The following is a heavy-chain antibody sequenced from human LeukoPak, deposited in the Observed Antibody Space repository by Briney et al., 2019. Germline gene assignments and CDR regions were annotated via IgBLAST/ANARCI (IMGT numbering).Heavy chain of an antibody. V-gene: IGHV4-34*01. CDR1: GGSFSGYY. Sequence: PSETLSLTCAVYGGSFSGYYWGWIRQPPGKGLEWIGEINHSGSTNYNPSLKSRVTISVDTSKNQFSLKLSSVTAADTAVYYCARGPGVAAAGIRYWGQGTLVTVSS. CDR3: ARGPGVAAAGIRY. D-gene: IGHD6-13*01. J-gene: IGHJ4*02. CDR2: INHSGST.